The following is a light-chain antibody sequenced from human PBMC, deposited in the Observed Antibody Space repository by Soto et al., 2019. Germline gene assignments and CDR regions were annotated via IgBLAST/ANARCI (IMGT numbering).Light chain of an antibody. Sequence: EIVMTQSPATLSVSPGERATLSCRASQSVSSNLAWYQQKPGQAPRLLIYGASTRATGIPARFSGSGSGTEFTLTISSLQSEDFAVYYCQQYSRHYTFGQGTKLDI. J-gene: IGKJ2*01. CDR3: QQYSRHYT. CDR2: GAS. CDR1: QSVSSN. V-gene: IGKV3-15*01.